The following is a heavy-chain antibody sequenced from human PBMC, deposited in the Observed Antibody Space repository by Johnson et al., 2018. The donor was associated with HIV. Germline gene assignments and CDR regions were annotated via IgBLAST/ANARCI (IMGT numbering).Heavy chain of an antibody. CDR1: GFTFSSYA. Sequence: VQLVESGGGVVQPGRSLRLSCAASGFTFSSYAMHWVRQAPGKGLEWVAVISYDGSNKYYADSVKGRFTISRDNSKNALYLQMNSLRAEDTAVYYCAKAFPPSGYDFRGRSYAFDIWGQGTMVTVSS. D-gene: IGHD5-12*01. CDR3: AKAFPPSGYDFRGRSYAFDI. J-gene: IGHJ3*02. V-gene: IGHV3-30-3*01. CDR2: ISYDGSNK.